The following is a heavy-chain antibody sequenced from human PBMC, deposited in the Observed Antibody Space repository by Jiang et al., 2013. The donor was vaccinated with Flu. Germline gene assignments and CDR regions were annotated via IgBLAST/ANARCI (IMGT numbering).Heavy chain of an antibody. D-gene: IGHD1-1*01. CDR1: GGSISSYY. CDR3: ARHSPSPVRWNRPVDY. CDR2: IYYSGST. J-gene: IGHJ4*02. Sequence: GPGLVKPSETLSLTCTVSGGSISSYYWSWIRQPPGKGLEWIGYIYYSGSTNYNPSLKSRVTISVDTSKNQFSLKLSSVTAADTAVYYCARHSPSPVRWNRPVDYWGQGTLVTVSS. V-gene: IGHV4-59*08.